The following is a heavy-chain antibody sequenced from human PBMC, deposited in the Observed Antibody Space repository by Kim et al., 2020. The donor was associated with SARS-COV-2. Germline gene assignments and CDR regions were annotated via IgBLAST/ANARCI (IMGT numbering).Heavy chain of an antibody. CDR3: ARASDWLFDY. V-gene: IGHV3-33*01. D-gene: IGHD3-9*01. Sequence: YYADHGQDRFTIPRDNSKNTLYLQMNRLGAEDTAVYYCARASDWLFDYWGQGTLVTVSS. J-gene: IGHJ4*02.